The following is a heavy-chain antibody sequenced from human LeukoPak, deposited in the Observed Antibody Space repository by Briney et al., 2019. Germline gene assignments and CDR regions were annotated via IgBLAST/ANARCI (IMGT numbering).Heavy chain of an antibody. CDR2: IHPSGST. Sequence: PSETLSLTCTVSGDSISSYYWSWIRQPAGKGLEWIGRIHPSGSTNYNPSLKSRVTLTVDTSKNQFSLKLSSVTAADTAVYYCAREEDFWSGYFDYWGQGTLVTVSS. CDR1: GDSISSYY. J-gene: IGHJ4*02. V-gene: IGHV4-4*07. CDR3: AREEDFWSGYFDY. D-gene: IGHD3-3*01.